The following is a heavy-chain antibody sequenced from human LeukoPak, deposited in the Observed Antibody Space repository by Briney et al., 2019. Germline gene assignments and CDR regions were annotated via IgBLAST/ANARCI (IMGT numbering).Heavy chain of an antibody. CDR1: GFTFSSYA. J-gene: IGHJ4*02. CDR2: INGGGGST. D-gene: IGHD2-2*01. Sequence: GRSLRLSCAASGFTFSSYAMSWVRQAPGKGLDWVSSINGGGGSTYYADSVKGRFTISRDNSKNTLYLQMNSLRAEDTGVYFCAKLGDDIVVVPAAFFDYWGQGTLVTVSS. CDR3: AKLGDDIVVVPAAFFDY. V-gene: IGHV3-23*01.